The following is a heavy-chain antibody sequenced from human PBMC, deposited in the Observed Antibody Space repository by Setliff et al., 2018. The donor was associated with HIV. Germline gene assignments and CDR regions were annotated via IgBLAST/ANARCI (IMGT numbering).Heavy chain of an antibody. D-gene: IGHD6-19*01. J-gene: IGHJ4*02. CDR2: IWNDGSNK. CDR1: GFIFSSFG. Sequence: LRLSCAASGFIFSSFGMHWVRQAPGKGLEWVAVIWNDGSNKYYADSVKGRFTISRDNSRNTLYLRMNSLRAEDTAVYYCVTTSSAAPPFDYWGQGTLVTVSS. CDR3: VTTSSAAPPFDY. V-gene: IGHV3-33*03.